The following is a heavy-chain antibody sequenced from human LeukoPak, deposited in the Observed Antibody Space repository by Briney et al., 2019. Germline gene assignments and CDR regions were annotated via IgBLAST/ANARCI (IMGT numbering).Heavy chain of an antibody. CDR2: INHSGST. V-gene: IGHV4-34*01. D-gene: IGHD4-17*01. Sequence: SETLSLTCAVYGGSFSGYYWSWILQPPGKGLEWIGEINHSGSTNYNPSLKSRVTISVDTSKNQFSLKLSSVTAADTAVYYCARGIGTVTTIFDYWGQGTLVTVSS. CDR1: GGSFSGYY. CDR3: ARGIGTVTTIFDY. J-gene: IGHJ4*02.